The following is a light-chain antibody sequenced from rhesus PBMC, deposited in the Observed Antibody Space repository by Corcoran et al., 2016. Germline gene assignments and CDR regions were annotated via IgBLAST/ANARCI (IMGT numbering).Light chain of an antibody. V-gene: IGKV3-10*01. CDR3: YQHSSGLT. CDR2: GAS. Sequence: QVILTQSPATLSLSPGERATLSCRASQSVSSYLAWYQQKPGQAPRLLIYGASSGATGLPDRFSGSGSGTDFTLTISSLEPEDVGVYHCYQHSSGLTFGGGTKVEIK. CDR1: QSVSSY. J-gene: IGKJ4*01.